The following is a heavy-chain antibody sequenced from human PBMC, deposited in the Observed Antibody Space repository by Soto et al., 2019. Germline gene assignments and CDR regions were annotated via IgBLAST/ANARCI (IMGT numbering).Heavy chain of an antibody. J-gene: IGHJ4*01. CDR1: GFTFSSYG. V-gene: IGHV3-30*03. CDR3: ARDPSPYTSGWYGIDF. D-gene: IGHD6-19*01. Sequence: PGGSLRLSCAASGFTFSSYGMHWVRQAPGKGLEWVAVILYDGSNKYYADSIKGRFTISRDNSANTLFLQVNSLRREDTAMYYCARDPSPYTSGWYGIDFWGHGTLVTVSS. CDR2: ILYDGSNK.